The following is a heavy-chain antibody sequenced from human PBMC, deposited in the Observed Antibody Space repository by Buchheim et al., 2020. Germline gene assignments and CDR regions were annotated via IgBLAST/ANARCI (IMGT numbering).Heavy chain of an antibody. CDR3: ARDTWETTVTTYFDY. CDR1: GFTFSTNG. J-gene: IGHJ4*02. D-gene: IGHD4-17*01. Sequence: QVQLVESGGGVVQPGRSLRLSCTASGFTFSTNGIHWVRQAPGKGLEWVAVIWNDGSNEYYAESVRGRFTISRDNSKNTAPLQMNSLRVEDTAVYYCARDTWETTVTTYFDYWGQGTL. CDR2: IWNDGSNE. V-gene: IGHV3-33*01.